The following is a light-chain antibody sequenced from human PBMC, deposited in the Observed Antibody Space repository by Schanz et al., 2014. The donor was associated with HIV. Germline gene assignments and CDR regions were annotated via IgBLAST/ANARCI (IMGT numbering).Light chain of an antibody. CDR1: SRDVGGHNY. CDR3: SSYTSSSTLEV. CDR2: DVN. Sequence: QSALTQPASVSGSPGQSITIYCSGTSRDVGGHNYVSWYQQYPGKVPKLIIYDVNNRPSGVPDRFSGSKSGSTASLTVSGLQPEDEADYYCSSYTSSSTLEVFGTGTKVTVL. V-gene: IGLV2-14*03. J-gene: IGLJ1*01.